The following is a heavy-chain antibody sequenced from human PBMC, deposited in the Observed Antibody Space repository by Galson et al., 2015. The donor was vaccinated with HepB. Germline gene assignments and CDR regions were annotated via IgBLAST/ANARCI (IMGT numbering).Heavy chain of an antibody. D-gene: IGHD2-2*01. CDR3: ARGGGYCSSTSCYEMLSYYYYYMDV. J-gene: IGHJ6*03. Sequence: SVKVSCKASGYTFTSYGISWVRQAPGQGLEWMGWISAYNGNTNYARKLQGRVTMTTDTSTSTAYMELRSLRSDDTAVYYCARGGGYCSSTSCYEMLSYYYYYMDVWGKGTTVTVSS. CDR2: ISAYNGNT. V-gene: IGHV1-18*01. CDR1: GYTFTSYG.